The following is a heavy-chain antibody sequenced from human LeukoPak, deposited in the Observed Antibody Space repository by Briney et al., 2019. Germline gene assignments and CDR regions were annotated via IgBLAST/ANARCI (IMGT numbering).Heavy chain of an antibody. J-gene: IGHJ4*02. CDR2: IHGDGSGT. CDR3: ARGRYYLDY. CDR1: GFTFSNYW. Sequence: GGSLRLSCAASGFTFSNYWMHWVRQAPGKGLVWVSRIHGDGSGTTYADSVKGRFTISRDNAKNTLYLQMNSLRAEDTAVYYCARGRYYLDYWGQGTLVSVSS. V-gene: IGHV3-74*01. D-gene: IGHD3-16*01.